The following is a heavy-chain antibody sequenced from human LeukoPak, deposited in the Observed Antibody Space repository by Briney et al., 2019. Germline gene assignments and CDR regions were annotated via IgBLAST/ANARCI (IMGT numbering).Heavy chain of an antibody. CDR2: IRQDGSEK. CDR1: GFTFSSYW. CDR3: AELGITMIGGV. J-gene: IGHJ6*04. D-gene: IGHD3-10*02. V-gene: IGHV3-7*01. Sequence: GGSLRLSCAASGFTFSSYWMSWVRQAPGKGLEWVANIRQDGSEKYYVDSVKGRFTISRDNAKNSLYLQMNSLRAEDTAVYYCAELGITMIGGVWGKGTTVTISS.